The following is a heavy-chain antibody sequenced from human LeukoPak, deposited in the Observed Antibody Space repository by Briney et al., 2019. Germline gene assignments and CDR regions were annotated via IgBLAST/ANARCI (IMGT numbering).Heavy chain of an antibody. V-gene: IGHV3-73*01. CDR2: IRSKANSYAT. D-gene: IGHD6-13*01. CDR3: TRLSGNSSIDY. CDR1: GFTFSGSA. Sequence: PGGSLKLSRAASGFTFSGSAMHGVRQASGKGLEWVGRIRSKANSYATAYAASVKGRFTISRDDSKNTAYLQMNSLKTEDTAVYYCTRLSGNSSIDYWGQGTLVTVSS. J-gene: IGHJ4*02.